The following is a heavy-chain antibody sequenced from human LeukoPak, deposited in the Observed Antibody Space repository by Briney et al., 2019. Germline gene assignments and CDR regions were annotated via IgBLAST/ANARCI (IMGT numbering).Heavy chain of an antibody. CDR1: GGSISSGGYS. J-gene: IGHJ5*02. CDR2: IYHSGST. V-gene: IGHV4-30-2*01. Sequence: SETLSLTCAVSGGSISSGGYSWSWIRQPPGKGLEWIGYIYHSGSTYYNPSLKSRVTISVDRSKNQFSLKLSSVTAADTAVYYCARGYSYGLFWFDPWGQGTLVTVSS. CDR3: ARGYSYGLFWFDP. D-gene: IGHD5-18*01.